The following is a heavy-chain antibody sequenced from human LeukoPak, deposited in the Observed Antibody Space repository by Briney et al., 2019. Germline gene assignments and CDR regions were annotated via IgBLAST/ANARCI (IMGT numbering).Heavy chain of an antibody. V-gene: IGHV3-21*01. J-gene: IGHJ3*02. D-gene: IGHD3-10*01. Sequence: PGGSLRLSCAASGFTFSSYSMNWVRQAPGKGLEWVSSVSSSSSYIYYADSVKGRFTISRDNAKNSLYLQMNSLRAEDTAVYYCAREGSGAFDIWGQGTMVTVSS. CDR3: AREGSGAFDI. CDR1: GFTFSSYS. CDR2: VSSSSSYI.